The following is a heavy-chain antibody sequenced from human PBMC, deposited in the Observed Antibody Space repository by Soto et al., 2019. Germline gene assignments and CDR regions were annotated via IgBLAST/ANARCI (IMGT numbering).Heavy chain of an antibody. V-gene: IGHV1-8*01. D-gene: IGHD2-8*01. CDR2: MNPNSGNT. J-gene: IGHJ6*03. CDR1: GYTFTSYD. CDR3: ARVFRDPNNRSYYYYYYMDV. Sequence: QVQLVQSGAEVKKPGASVKVSCKASGYTFTSYDINWVRQATGQGLEWMGWMNPNSGNTGYAQKFQGRVTMTRNNSIGTAYMELRSLRSDDTAVYYGARVFRDPNNRSYYYYYYMDVWGKGTTVTVSS.